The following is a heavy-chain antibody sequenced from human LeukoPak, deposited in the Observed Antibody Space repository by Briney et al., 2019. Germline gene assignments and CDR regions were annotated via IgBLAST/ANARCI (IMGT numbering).Heavy chain of an antibody. D-gene: IGHD3-22*01. J-gene: IGHJ4*02. V-gene: IGHV3-21*01. CDR2: ISISSSYI. CDR3: ARDSWDYYDSSGYYPNFDY. Sequence: GGSLRLSCAASGFIFSSYSMNWVRQAPGKGLEWVSSISISSSYIYYADSVKGRFTISRDNAKNSLYLQMKSLRAEDTAVYYCARDSWDYYDSSGYYPNFDYWGQGTLVTVSS. CDR1: GFIFSSYS.